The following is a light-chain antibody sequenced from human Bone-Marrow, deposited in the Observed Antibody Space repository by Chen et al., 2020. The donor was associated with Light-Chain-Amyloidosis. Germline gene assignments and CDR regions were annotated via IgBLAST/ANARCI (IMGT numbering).Light chain of an antibody. J-gene: IGKJ4*01. V-gene: IGKV3-20*01. CDR2: GSS. CDR1: QTIRSNY. Sequence: EIVMTQSPGNMSLAPGEGATLSCRASQTIRSNYLTWYQQKFGQAPRLLRYGSSSRATGIPDRFPGSGSGTDFPLTRHRVVPEEFAMYYCQRYGTSPLTFGGGTKVVIK. CDR3: QRYGTSPLT.